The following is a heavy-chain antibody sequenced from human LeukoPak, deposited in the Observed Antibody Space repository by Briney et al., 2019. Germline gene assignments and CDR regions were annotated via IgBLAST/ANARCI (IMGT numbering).Heavy chain of an antibody. J-gene: IGHJ4*02. D-gene: IGHD6-19*01. V-gene: IGHV4-39*01. CDR2: IYYSGST. CDR1: GGSISSSSYY. CDR3: ASRTAVAAQFDY. Sequence: SETLSLTCTVSGGSISSSSYYWGWIRQPPGKGLEWIGSIYYSGSTYYNPSLKSRVTISVDTSKNQLSLKLSSVTAADTAVYYCASRTAVAAQFDYWGQGTLVTVSS.